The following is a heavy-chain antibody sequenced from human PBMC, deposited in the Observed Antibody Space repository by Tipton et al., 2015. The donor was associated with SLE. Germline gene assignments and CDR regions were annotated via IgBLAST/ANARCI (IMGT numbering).Heavy chain of an antibody. CDR2: IYDSGST. Sequence: TLSLTCTVSGGSIRGYYWGWIRQPPGKGLEWTGYIYDSGSTSYKPSLQTRVTISVDTSKNQFSLKPSSVTAADTAVYYCARWRGYGPSFDYWGQGTLVTVSS. D-gene: IGHD5-18*01. J-gene: IGHJ4*02. CDR1: GGSIRGYY. CDR3: ARWRGYGPSFDY. V-gene: IGHV4-59*01.